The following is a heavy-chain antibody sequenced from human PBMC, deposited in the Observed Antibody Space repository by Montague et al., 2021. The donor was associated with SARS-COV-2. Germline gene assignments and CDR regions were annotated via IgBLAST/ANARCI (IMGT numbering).Heavy chain of an antibody. CDR3: ARDRERYDASDYSGVYYYYGMDV. Sequence: TLSLTRTVSGGSISSGSYYWTWIRQPAGKGLEWIGRIYTSGSANYNASLKSRVTISLDTSKNQFSLKLSSVTAADTAVYYCARDRERYDASDYSGVYYYYGMDVWGQGTTVTVSS. D-gene: IGHD3-22*01. J-gene: IGHJ6*02. CDR1: GGSISSGSYY. CDR2: IYTSGSA. V-gene: IGHV4-61*02.